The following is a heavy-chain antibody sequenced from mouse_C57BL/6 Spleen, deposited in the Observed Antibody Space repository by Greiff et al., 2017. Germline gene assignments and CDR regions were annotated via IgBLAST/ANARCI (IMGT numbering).Heavy chain of an antibody. CDR3: ARELTESAMDY. CDR1: GFTFSDYY. J-gene: IGHJ4*01. V-gene: IGHV5-16*01. Sequence: EVMLVESEGGLVQPGSSMKLSCTASGFTFSDYYMAWVRQVPEKGLEWVANINYDGSSTYYLDSLKSRFIISRDNAKNILYLQMSSLKSEDTATYYCARELTESAMDYWGQGTSVTVSS. CDR2: INYDGSST. D-gene: IGHD4-1*01.